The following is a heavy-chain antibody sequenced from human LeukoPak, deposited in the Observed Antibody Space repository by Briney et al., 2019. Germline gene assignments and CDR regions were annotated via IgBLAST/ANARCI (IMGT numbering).Heavy chain of an antibody. CDR1: GFIFSSYW. CDR3: ARKAYALDV. J-gene: IGHJ6*04. Sequence: GGSLRLSCAPSGFIFSSYWMSWVRQAPGEGLEWVANIKQDGSERYYVDSVKGRFTISRDNAKNSLYLQMNSLRAEDTAVYYCARKAYALDVWGKGTTVTVSS. CDR2: IKQDGSER. D-gene: IGHD2-8*01. V-gene: IGHV3-7*03.